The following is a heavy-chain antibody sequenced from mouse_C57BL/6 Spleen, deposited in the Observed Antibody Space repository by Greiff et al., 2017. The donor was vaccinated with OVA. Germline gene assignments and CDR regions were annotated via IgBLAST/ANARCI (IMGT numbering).Heavy chain of an antibody. V-gene: IGHV1-55*01. CDR2: IDPGSGST. CDR1: GYTFTSYW. J-gene: IGHJ2*01. Sequence: QVQLQQPGAELVKPGASVKMSCKASGYTFTSYWITWVKQRPGHGLEWIGDIDPGSGSTNYNKKFKSKATLTVDTSSSTAYMQLSSLTSEDSAVYYCANSSGELYFDYWGQGTTLTVSS. CDR3: ANSSGELYFDY. D-gene: IGHD3-2*02.